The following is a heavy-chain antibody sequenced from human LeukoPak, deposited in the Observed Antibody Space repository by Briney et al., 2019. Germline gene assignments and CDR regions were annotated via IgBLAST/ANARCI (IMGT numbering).Heavy chain of an antibody. CDR1: GFTFSSYS. V-gene: IGHV3-48*01. Sequence: PGGSLRLSCAASGFTFSSYSMSWVRQAPGKGLEWVSCITTTTAIYYADSVKGRFTISRDIAKNSLYLQMNSLRAEDTAVYYCAREVFDSSAHTLTFDPWGQGTLVTVSS. J-gene: IGHJ5*02. D-gene: IGHD3-22*01. CDR2: ITTTTAI. CDR3: AREVFDSSAHTLTFDP.